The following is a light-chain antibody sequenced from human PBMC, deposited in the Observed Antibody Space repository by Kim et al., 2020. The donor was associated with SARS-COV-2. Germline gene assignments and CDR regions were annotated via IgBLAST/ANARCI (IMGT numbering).Light chain of an antibody. V-gene: IGLV3-19*01. CDR3: NSRDSNDNVV. CDR1: SLRSYY. J-gene: IGLJ2*01. Sequence: VSLGQTVRITCKGDSLRSYYATGYQQKPGQAPILVIYGKNNRPSGIPDRFSGSSSGNTASLTITGTQAGDEADYYCNSRDSNDNVVFGGGTKLTVL. CDR2: GKN.